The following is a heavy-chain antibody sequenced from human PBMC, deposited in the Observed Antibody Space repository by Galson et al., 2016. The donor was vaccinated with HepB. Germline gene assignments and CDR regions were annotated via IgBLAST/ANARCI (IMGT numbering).Heavy chain of an antibody. D-gene: IGHD3-10*01. Sequence: SLRLSCAASGFTFSNFAMHWVRQAPGKGLEWVANIKQGGSEKYYVESVRGRFTISRDNAKNSLFLQMNRLRADDTAVYYCARGRLTMVRGLNGYYFDLWGQGTLVTVSS. CDR2: IKQGGSEK. V-gene: IGHV3-7*03. CDR1: GFTFSNFA. CDR3: ARGRLTMVRGLNGYYFDL. J-gene: IGHJ4*02.